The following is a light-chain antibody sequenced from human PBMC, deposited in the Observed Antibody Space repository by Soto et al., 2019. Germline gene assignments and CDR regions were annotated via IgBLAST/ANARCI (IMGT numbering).Light chain of an antibody. CDR1: QSVSSD. V-gene: IGKV3D-15*01. CDR3: QQYTDWFRYT. CDR2: GAS. Sequence: EIVMTQSPATLSVSPGERATLSCTASQSVSSDLAWYQQKPGQAPRLLISGASIRATGIPARFSGSGSGTEFTLTISSLQSEDVALYFCQQYTDWFRYTFGQGTKLEIK. J-gene: IGKJ2*01.